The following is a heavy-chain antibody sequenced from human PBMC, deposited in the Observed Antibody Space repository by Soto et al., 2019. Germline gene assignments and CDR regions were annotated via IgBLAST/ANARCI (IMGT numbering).Heavy chain of an antibody. V-gene: IGHV3-43D*04. CDR2: TNSDGTDS. CDR1: GFDFEDYA. J-gene: IGHJ4*02. D-gene: IGHD3-22*01. CDR3: AKSLYYYDSSPLDH. Sequence: PGGSLRLSCAAAGFDFEDYAMHWVRQVPGKGLEWVSLTNSDGTDSYYVDSVKGRFTISRDNAKTTLYLQMDRLRPEDTALYFCAKSLYYYDSSPLDHWGQRTLVTVSS.